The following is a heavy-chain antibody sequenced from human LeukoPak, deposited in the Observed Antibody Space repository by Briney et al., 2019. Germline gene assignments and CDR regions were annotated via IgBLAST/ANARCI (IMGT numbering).Heavy chain of an antibody. D-gene: IGHD6-19*01. CDR2: INWNGGST. J-gene: IGHJ6*03. V-gene: IGHV3-20*04. Sequence: GWSLRLSCAACGLTFVDYLMSWVRPAPGRGLDWVSGINWNGGSTGYADSVKGRLTISRDNAKNSLYLQRNSLRAENTALYYCATSYSSGTYYYYYYMDVWGKGTTVTVSS. CDR1: GLTFVDYL. CDR3: ATSYSSGTYYYYYYMDV.